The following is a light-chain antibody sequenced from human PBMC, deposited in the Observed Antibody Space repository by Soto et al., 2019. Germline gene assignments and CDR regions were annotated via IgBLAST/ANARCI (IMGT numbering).Light chain of an antibody. Sequence: EIVLTQSPGTLSVSPGERATLSCRASQSVSSKLAWYQQKPGQAPRLLFYGASTGATGIPARFSGSGSEPEFPLSISSLQSEYFAVYDRQQYNNWPGTFGQGTKVDLK. CDR2: GAS. CDR1: QSVSSK. V-gene: IGKV3-15*01. CDR3: QQYNNWPGT. J-gene: IGKJ1*01.